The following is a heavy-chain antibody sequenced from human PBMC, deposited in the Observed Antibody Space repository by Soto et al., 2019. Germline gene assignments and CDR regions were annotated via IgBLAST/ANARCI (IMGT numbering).Heavy chain of an antibody. CDR1: GCSISSGDYY. CDR3: ASLRSNLYYFDY. V-gene: IGHV4-30-4*01. Sequence: SETLSLTCTVSGCSISSGDYYWSWIRQPPGKGLEWIGYIYYSGSTYYNPSLKSRVTISVDTSKNQFSLKLSSVTAADTAVYSCASLRSNLYYFDYWGQGTLVTVSS. CDR2: IYYSGST. D-gene: IGHD4-17*01. J-gene: IGHJ4*02.